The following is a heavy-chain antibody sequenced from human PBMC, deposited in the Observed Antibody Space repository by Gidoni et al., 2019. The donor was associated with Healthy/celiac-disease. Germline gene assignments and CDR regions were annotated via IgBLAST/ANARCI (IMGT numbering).Heavy chain of an antibody. CDR1: GFTFSSYA. CDR2: ISGSGGST. J-gene: IGHJ4*02. Sequence: EVQLLESGGGLVQPGGSLSLSCAASGFTFSSYALRWVRQAPGKGLEWVSAISGSGGSTYYADSVKGRFTISRDNSKNTLYLQMNSLRAEDTAVYYCAKTDARYYYDSSGHRYYFDYWGQGTLVTVSS. CDR3: AKTDARYYYDSSGHRYYFDY. D-gene: IGHD3-22*01. V-gene: IGHV3-23*01.